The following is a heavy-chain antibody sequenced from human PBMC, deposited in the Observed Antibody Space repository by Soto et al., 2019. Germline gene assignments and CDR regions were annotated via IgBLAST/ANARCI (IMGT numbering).Heavy chain of an antibody. CDR1: GYTFTSYD. V-gene: IGHV1-8*01. Sequence: QVQLVQSGAEVKKPGASVKVSCKASGYTFTSYDINWVRQATGQGLEWMGWMNANSGNTGYAQKFQGRVTMTRNTSISTAYMELSSLRSEDTAVYYCARMRDYGENYYMDVWGKGTTVTVSS. CDR3: ARMRDYGENYYMDV. D-gene: IGHD4-17*01. J-gene: IGHJ6*03. CDR2: MNANSGNT.